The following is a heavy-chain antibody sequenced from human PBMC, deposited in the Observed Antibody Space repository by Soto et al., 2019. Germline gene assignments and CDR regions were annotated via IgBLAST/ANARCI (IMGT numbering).Heavy chain of an antibody. CDR2: MNPNSGNI. Sequence: ASVKVSCKASGYTFTNYDINWVRQATGQGLEWMGWMNPNSGNIGYSQKFQGRVTMTRNTSISTVYMELSSLRSEDTAVYYCARGHLAVVPVASWFYYMDVWGKGTTVTVSS. CDR3: ARGHLAVVPVASWFYYMDV. CDR1: GYTFTNYD. J-gene: IGHJ6*03. D-gene: IGHD2-2*01. V-gene: IGHV1-8*01.